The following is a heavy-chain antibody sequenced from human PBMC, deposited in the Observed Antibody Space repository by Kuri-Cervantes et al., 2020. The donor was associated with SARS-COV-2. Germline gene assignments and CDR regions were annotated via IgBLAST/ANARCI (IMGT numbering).Heavy chain of an antibody. V-gene: IGHV4-39*01. CDR3: ARREIAARRLFDY. CDR2: INHSGST. J-gene: IGHJ4*02. Sequence: ESLKISCTVSGGSISSGDYYWSWIRQPPGKGLEWIGEINHSGSTYYNPSLKSRVTISVDTSKNQFSLKLSSVTAADTAVYYCARREIAARRLFDYWGQGTLVTVSS. D-gene: IGHD6-6*01. CDR1: GGSISSGDYY.